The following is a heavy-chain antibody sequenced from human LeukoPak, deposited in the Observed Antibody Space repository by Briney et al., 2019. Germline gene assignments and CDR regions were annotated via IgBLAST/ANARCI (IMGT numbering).Heavy chain of an antibody. J-gene: IGHJ3*02. CDR2: ISSSGSTI. Sequence: GGSLRLSCAASGFTFSSYEMSWVRQAPGKGLEWVSYISSSGSTIYYADSVKGRFTISRDNAKNSLYLQMNSLRAEDTAVYYCARDRRDGYNVLAFDIWGQGTMVTVSS. CDR3: ARDRRDGYNVLAFDI. CDR1: GFTFSSYE. D-gene: IGHD5-24*01. V-gene: IGHV3-48*03.